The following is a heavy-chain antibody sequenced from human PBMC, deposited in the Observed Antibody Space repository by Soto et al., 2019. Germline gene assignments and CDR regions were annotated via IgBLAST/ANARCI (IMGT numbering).Heavy chain of an antibody. CDR1: GDSINSRY. CDR3: VRQRGNYFDF. J-gene: IGHJ4*02. D-gene: IGHD3-10*01. Sequence: SETLSLTCSVSGDSINSRYWSWIRQPPGKGLEWIGYIDYVGSTNYAPSLQSRVTMSVDTSKDQVSLKLRYVTAADTAVYYCVRQRGNYFDFWGQGTLVTVSS. CDR2: IDYVGST. V-gene: IGHV4-59*11.